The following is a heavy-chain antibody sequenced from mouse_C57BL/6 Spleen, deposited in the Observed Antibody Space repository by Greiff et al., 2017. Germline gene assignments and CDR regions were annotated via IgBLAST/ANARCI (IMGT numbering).Heavy chain of an antibody. Sequence: VQLQQPGAELVKPGASVKMSCKASGYTFTSYWITWVKQRPGQGLEWIGDIYPGSGSTNYNEKFKSKATLTVDTSSSTAYLQLSSLTSEDSAVYYCARSEVYYPYVWGTGTTVTVSS. CDR2: IYPGSGST. CDR1: GYTFTSYW. CDR3: ARSEVYYPYV. V-gene: IGHV1-55*01. D-gene: IGHD1-1*01. J-gene: IGHJ1*03.